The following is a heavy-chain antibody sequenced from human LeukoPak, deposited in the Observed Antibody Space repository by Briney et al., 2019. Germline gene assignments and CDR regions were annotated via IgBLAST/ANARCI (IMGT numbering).Heavy chain of an antibody. V-gene: IGHV4-34*01. D-gene: IGHD3-22*01. J-gene: IGHJ4*02. CDR1: GGSFSGYY. CDR2: INHSGST. CDR3: ARLRSPSYYYDSSGYSKYYFDY. Sequence: SETLSLTCAVYGGSFSGYYWSWIRQPPGQGLEWIGEINHSGSTNYNPFLKSQVIISVDTYKNQFSLKLSSVTAADTAVYYCARLRSPSYYYDSSGYSKYYFDYWGQGTLVTVSS.